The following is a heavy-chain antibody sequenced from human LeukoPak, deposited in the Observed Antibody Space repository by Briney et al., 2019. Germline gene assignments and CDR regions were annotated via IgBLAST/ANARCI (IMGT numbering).Heavy chain of an antibody. Sequence: PSETLSPTCSVSGDSVTAYYWNWIRQATGKGLEWIGYVSHDGTTNYTPSLRSRVVMSVDTANNTISLSLASVTAADTGVYYCARLDCYDVVGCYNHWGRGTPVTVS. J-gene: IGHJ5*02. CDR3: ARLDCYDVVGCYNH. D-gene: IGHD3/OR15-3a*01. CDR2: VSHDGTT. V-gene: IGHV4-59*08. CDR1: GDSVTAYY.